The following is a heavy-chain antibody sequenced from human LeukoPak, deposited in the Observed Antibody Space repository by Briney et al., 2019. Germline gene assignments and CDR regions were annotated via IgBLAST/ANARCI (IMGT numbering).Heavy chain of an antibody. D-gene: IGHD3-22*01. CDR1: GGSISGSSYY. CDR2: IYYSGST. J-gene: IGHJ4*02. V-gene: IGHV4-39*01. CDR3: ASSGYHDY. Sequence: PSETLSLTCTVSGGSISGSSYYWGWIRQPPGKGLEWIGSIYYSGSTYYNPSLKSRVTISVDTSKNQFSLKLNSVTATDTAVYYCASSGYHDYWGQGTLVTVSS.